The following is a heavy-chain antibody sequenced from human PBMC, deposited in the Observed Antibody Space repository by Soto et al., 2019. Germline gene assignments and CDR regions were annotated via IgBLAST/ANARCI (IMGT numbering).Heavy chain of an antibody. Sequence: SVKVSCKASGVTFNRQDMRWVRQAPGQGLEWMGGIIPMFGTPHYAEKFQDRVTITADESTSTAYMELSSLRSEDTAVYYCAREAYYDSSSPIIGGAFDIWGQGTMVTVSS. CDR1: GVTFNRQD. D-gene: IGHD3-22*01. CDR2: IIPMFGTP. V-gene: IGHV1-69*13. CDR3: AREAYYDSSSPIIGGAFDI. J-gene: IGHJ3*02.